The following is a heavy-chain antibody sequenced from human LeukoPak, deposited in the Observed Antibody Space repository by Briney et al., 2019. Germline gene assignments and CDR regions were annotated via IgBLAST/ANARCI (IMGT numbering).Heavy chain of an antibody. CDR3: ARDTSGYYYFDL. CDR1: GGSISSGAYD. Sequence: SETLSLTCTVSGGSISSGAYDWGWIRQPPGKELEWIGSIYYSGRTYYNPSLKSRVTISVDTSKNQFSLRLSSVTATDTAVYYCARDTSGYYYFDLWGQGTLVTVSS. CDR2: IYYSGRT. V-gene: IGHV4-39*02. J-gene: IGHJ4*02. D-gene: IGHD3-22*01.